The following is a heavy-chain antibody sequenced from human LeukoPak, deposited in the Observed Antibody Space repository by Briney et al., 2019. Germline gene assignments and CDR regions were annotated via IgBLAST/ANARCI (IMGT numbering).Heavy chain of an antibody. CDR3: KMGDGSPPLGQ. CDR2: ISSSSSYI. D-gene: IGHD5-24*01. J-gene: IGHJ4*02. V-gene: IGHV3-21*04. CDR1: GFTFSDYT. Sequence: GGSLRLSCAASGFTFSDYTVNWVRQAPGKGLEWVSSISSSSSYIYFANSVRGRFTIYRDNAKNSLYLQMNSLRAEDTAIYYCKMGDGSPPLGQWGQGTLVTVSS.